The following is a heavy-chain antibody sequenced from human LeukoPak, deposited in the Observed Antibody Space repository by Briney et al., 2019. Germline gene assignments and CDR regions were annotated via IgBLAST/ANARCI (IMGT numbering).Heavy chain of an antibody. V-gene: IGHV5-10-1*01. CDR2: IDPIDSYT. CDR1: GYSFTSYW. J-gene: IGHJ6*02. D-gene: IGHD5-18*01. Sequence: GESLKISCKGSGYSFTSYWISWVRQMPGKGLEWMGRIDPIDSYTNCSPSFQGHVTISADKSISTAYLQWSSLKASDTAMYYCAREGNQYSYGPNYYYYGMDVWGQGTTVTVSS. CDR3: AREGNQYSYGPNYYYYGMDV.